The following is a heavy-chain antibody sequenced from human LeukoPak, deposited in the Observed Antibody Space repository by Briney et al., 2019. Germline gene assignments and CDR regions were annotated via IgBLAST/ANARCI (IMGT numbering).Heavy chain of an antibody. J-gene: IGHJ3*02. D-gene: IGHD2-2*01. CDR3: ARLFVVVPAASPNDAFDI. Sequence: SVKVSCKASGFTFTSSAVQWVRQARGQRLKWIGWIVVGSGNTNYAQKFQERVTITRDMSTSTAYMELSSLRSEDTAVYYCARLFVVVPAASPNDAFDIWGQGTMVTVSS. CDR2: IVVGSGNT. CDR1: GFTFTSSA. V-gene: IGHV1-58*01.